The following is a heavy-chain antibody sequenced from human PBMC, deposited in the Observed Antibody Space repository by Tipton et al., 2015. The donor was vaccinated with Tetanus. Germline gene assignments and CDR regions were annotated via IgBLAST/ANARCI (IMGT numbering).Heavy chain of an antibody. Sequence: GLVKPSETLSLTCAVYGASFSDYYWSWIRQAPGKGLEWIGEINHSGSTNHNPSLKSRVTLSVDTSKNQFSLKLNSVTAADTAVYYCASDPALMGNFDYWGQGTLVTVSS. CDR1: GASFSDYY. D-gene: IGHD2-2*01. J-gene: IGHJ4*02. CDR2: INHSGST. V-gene: IGHV4-34*01. CDR3: ASDPALMGNFDY.